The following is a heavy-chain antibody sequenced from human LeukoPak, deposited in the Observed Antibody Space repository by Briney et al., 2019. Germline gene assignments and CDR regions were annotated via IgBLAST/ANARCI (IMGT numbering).Heavy chain of an antibody. V-gene: IGHV4-61*08. D-gene: IGHD5-18*01. CDR2: IYYSGST. CDR1: GGSISSGGYY. Sequence: SQTLSLTCTVSGGSISSGGYYWSWIRQPPGKGLEWIGYIYYSGSTNYNPSLKSRVTISVDTSKNQFSLKLSSVTAADTAVYYCARAKRYSYAPSGMDVWGQGTTVTVSS. CDR3: ARAKRYSYAPSGMDV. J-gene: IGHJ6*02.